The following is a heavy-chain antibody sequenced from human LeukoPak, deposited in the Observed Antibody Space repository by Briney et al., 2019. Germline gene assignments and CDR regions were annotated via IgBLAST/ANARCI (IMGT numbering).Heavy chain of an antibody. CDR1: GFTFSSYE. CDR2: ISSSGSTI. D-gene: IGHD2-2*01. J-gene: IGHJ5*02. Sequence: GGSLRLSCASCGFTFSSYEMNWVRQAPGKGLEWVSYISSSGSTIYYADSVKGRFTISRDNAKNSLYLQMNSLRAEDTAVYYCARDGRYCSSTSCYENWFDPWGQGTLVTVSS. V-gene: IGHV3-48*03. CDR3: ARDGRYCSSTSCYENWFDP.